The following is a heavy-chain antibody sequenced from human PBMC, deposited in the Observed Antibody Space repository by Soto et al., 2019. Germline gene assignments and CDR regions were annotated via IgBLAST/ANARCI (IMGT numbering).Heavy chain of an antibody. CDR2: IDPSDSYT. V-gene: IGHV5-10-1*01. D-gene: IGHD2-8*01. J-gene: IGHJ6*02. Sequence: PGEPLKISCKGSGYSFTSYWISWVRQMPGKGLEWTGRIDPSDSYTNYSPSFQGHVTISADKSISTAYLQWSSLKASDAAMYYCARILGYCTNGVCPYYYGMDVWGQGTTVTVSS. CDR3: ARILGYCTNGVCPYYYGMDV. CDR1: GYSFTSYW.